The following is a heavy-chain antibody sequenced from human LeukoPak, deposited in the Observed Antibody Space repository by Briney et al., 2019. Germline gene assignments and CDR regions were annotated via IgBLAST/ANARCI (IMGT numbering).Heavy chain of an antibody. V-gene: IGHV1-58*02. J-gene: IGHJ2*01. CDR3: TAERYGHHEPGWYFDL. Sequence: TSVKVSCKASGFTFTSSAMQWVRQARGQRLEWIGWIVVGSGNTNYAQKFQERVTITRDMSTSTAYMELSSLRSEDTAVHYCTAERYGHHEPGWYFDLWGRGTLVTVSS. CDR2: IVVGSGNT. CDR1: GFTFTSSA. D-gene: IGHD4-17*01.